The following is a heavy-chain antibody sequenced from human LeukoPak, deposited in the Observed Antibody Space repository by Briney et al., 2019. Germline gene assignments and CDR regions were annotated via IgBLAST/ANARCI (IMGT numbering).Heavy chain of an antibody. Sequence: GGSLRLSCAASGFPFSTYGIHSVRQAPDKGLEWVALIRHDGSSKYYADSVKGRFTISRDSSKDTLYLQMNSLRTEDTAVYYCAKDRLESYGSARYYFDSWGQGSLVTVSS. V-gene: IGHV3-30*02. CDR2: IRHDGSSK. CDR3: AKDRLESYGSARYYFDS. J-gene: IGHJ4*02. D-gene: IGHD5-18*01. CDR1: GFPFSTYG.